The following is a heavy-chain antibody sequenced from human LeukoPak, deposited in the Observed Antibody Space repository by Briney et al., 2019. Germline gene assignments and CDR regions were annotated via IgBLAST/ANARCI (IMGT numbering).Heavy chain of an antibody. Sequence: SETLSLTCTVSGGSISSSSYYWGWIRQPPGKGLEWIGSIYYSGSTYFNPSLKSRVTISVDTSKNQFSLKLSSVTAADTAVYYCARSKITIFGVVADFDYWGQGTLVTVSS. CDR3: ARSKITIFGVVADFDY. CDR1: GGSISSSSYY. V-gene: IGHV4-39*07. CDR2: IYYSGST. J-gene: IGHJ4*02. D-gene: IGHD3-3*01.